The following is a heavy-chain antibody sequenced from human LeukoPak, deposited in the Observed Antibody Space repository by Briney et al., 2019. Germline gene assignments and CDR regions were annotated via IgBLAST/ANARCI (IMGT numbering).Heavy chain of an antibody. D-gene: IGHD5-12*01. V-gene: IGHV1-2*06. J-gene: IGHJ4*02. CDR2: INPNSGGT. Sequence: GASVKVSCKASGYTFTGYYMHWVRQAPGQGLEWMGRINPNSGGTNYAQKFQGRVTMTRDTSISTAYMELTRLRSDDTAVYYCARAGGYSGHDPPEYYFDYWGQGTLVTVSS. CDR1: GYTFTGYY. CDR3: ARAGGYSGHDPPEYYFDY.